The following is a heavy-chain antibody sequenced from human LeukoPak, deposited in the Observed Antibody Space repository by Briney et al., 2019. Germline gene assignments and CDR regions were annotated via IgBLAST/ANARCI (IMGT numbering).Heavy chain of an antibody. CDR3: ATTIDSRSTRLELLIFDY. CDR1: GYTLTELS. CDR2: FDPEDGET. Sequence: ASVKVSCKVSGYTLTELSMHWVRQAPGKGLEWMGGFDPEDGETICAQKFQGRVTMTEDTSTDTAYMELSSLRSEDTAVYYCATTIDSRSTRLELLIFDYWGQGTLVAVSS. V-gene: IGHV1-24*01. D-gene: IGHD1-7*01. J-gene: IGHJ4*02.